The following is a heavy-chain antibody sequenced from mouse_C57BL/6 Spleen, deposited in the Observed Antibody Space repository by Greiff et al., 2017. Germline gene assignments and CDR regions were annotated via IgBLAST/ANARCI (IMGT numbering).Heavy chain of an antibody. J-gene: IGHJ1*03. Sequence: QVQLQQSGAELVKPGASVKVSCKASGYTFTSYWMHWVKQRPGQGLEWIGRIHPSDSDTNYNQKFKGKATLTVEKSSSTAYMQLSSLTSEDSAVYYCAIRYYGSSYWYFDVWGTGTTVTVSS. V-gene: IGHV1-74*01. D-gene: IGHD1-1*01. CDR2: IHPSDSDT. CDR1: GYTFTSYW. CDR3: AIRYYGSSYWYFDV.